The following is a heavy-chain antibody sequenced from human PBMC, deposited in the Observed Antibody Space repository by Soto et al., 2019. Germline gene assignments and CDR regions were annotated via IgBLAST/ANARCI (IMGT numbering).Heavy chain of an antibody. Sequence: SVKVSCKASGYTFTGYYMDWVRQAPGQGLEWMGWINPNSGGTNYAQKFQGWVTMTRDTSLSTAYMERSRLRSDDPAVYYCAISSTSYFRVRRALHYHLDLWGQAPLAT. D-gene: IGHD3-10*01. J-gene: IGHJ4*02. V-gene: IGHV1-2*04. CDR3: AISSTSYFRVRRALHYHLDL. CDR1: GYTFTGYY. CDR2: INPNSGGT.